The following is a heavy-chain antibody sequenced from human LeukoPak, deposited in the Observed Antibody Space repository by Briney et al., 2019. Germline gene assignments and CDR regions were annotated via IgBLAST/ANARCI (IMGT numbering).Heavy chain of an antibody. V-gene: IGHV4-59*08. J-gene: IGHJ4*02. CDR2: IYYSGST. CDR1: GGSISSYY. D-gene: IGHD6-13*01. Sequence: PSETLSLTCTVSGGSISSYYWSWIRQPPGKGLEWIGYIYYSGSTNYNPSLKSRVTISVDTSKNQFSLKLSSVTAADTAVYYCARLTSSSSGSSFDYWGQGTLVTVPS. CDR3: ARLTSSSSGSSFDY.